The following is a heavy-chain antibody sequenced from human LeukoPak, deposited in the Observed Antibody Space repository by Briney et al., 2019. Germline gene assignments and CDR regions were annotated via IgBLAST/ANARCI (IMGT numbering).Heavy chain of an antibody. CDR3: ARWRRIAVAGAIDY. D-gene: IGHD6-19*01. CDR1: GGSISSDDYY. Sequence: SETLSLTCTVSGGSISSDDYYWSWIRQPPGKGLEWIGYIYYSGSTYYDPSLQSRVTISVGTSKNHFSLKLSSVTAADTAVYYCARWRRIAVAGAIDYWGQGTLVTVSS. J-gene: IGHJ4*02. CDR2: IYYSGST. V-gene: IGHV4-30-4*01.